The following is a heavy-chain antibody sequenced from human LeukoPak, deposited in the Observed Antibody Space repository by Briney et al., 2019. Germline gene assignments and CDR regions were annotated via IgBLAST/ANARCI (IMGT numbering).Heavy chain of an antibody. CDR3: ARFKNSSSWHDAFDI. CDR1: GGSFSGYY. V-gene: IGHV4-34*01. D-gene: IGHD6-13*01. Sequence: SETLSLTCAVYGGSFSGYYWSWIRQPPGKGLEWIGEINHSGSTNYNPSLKSRVTISVDTSKNQFSLKLSSVTAADTAVYYRARFKNSSSWHDAFDIWGQGTMVTVSS. CDR2: INHSGST. J-gene: IGHJ3*02.